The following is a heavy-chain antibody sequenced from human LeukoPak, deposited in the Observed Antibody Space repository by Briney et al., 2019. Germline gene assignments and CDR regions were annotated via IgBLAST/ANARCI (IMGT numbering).Heavy chain of an antibody. CDR2: IIPMSSTT. J-gene: IGHJ4*02. CDR3: ARPRTYYDSWSGYPPFDY. D-gene: IGHD3-3*01. V-gene: IGHV1-69*13. CDR1: GGTFSSHS. Sequence: ASVKVSCTASGGTFSSHSLNWVRQAPGQGLEWLGGIIPMSSTTKYAQNFQGRVTITADESTSTAFRELSSLRPEDTAVYYCARPRTYYDSWSGYPPFDYWGQGTLVTVSS.